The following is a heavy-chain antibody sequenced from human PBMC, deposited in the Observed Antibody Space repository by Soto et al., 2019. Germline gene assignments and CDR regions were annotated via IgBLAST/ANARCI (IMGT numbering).Heavy chain of an antibody. J-gene: IGHJ4*02. CDR1: GFTFSSYA. CDR2: ICGSGGTT. Sequence: GGSLRLSCAASGFTFSSYAMSWVRQAPGKGLEWVSAICGSGGTTDYAAPVKGRFSISRDDSENTLYLQMHSLKNEDAGVYYCTTAVTYYDSWSSYNSVASDFYFDYWGQGILVTVSS. D-gene: IGHD3-3*01. CDR3: TTAVTYYDSWSSYNSVASDFYFDY. V-gene: IGHV3-23*01.